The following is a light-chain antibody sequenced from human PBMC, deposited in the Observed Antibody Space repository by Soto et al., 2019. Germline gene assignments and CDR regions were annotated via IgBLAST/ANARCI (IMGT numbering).Light chain of an antibody. V-gene: IGKV1-5*01. CDR3: QQYNIYPRT. Sequence: DIQLTQSPSTLSASVGDRVTITCRASQSINFWLAWFQQKPGKAPKLLIYEASSLEGGVPSTFSGSRSGTEFTLTISSLQPDDFATYYCQQYNIYPRTFGQGTKVEIK. CDR2: EAS. CDR1: QSINFW. J-gene: IGKJ1*01.